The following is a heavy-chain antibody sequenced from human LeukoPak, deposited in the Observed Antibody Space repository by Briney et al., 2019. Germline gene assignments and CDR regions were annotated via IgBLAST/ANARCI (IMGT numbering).Heavy chain of an antibody. CDR2: IGGSGDSI. CDR1: GFTFSDYT. Sequence: GGSLRLSCAASGFTFSDYTMDWVRQAPGKGLEWVLSIGGSGDSIYYADSVKGRLTISRDNAKNSLDLQMNSLRAEDTAVYYCARDRNWNYDYWGQGTLVTVSS. CDR3: ARDRNWNYDY. J-gene: IGHJ4*02. D-gene: IGHD1-7*01. V-gene: IGHV3-21*01.